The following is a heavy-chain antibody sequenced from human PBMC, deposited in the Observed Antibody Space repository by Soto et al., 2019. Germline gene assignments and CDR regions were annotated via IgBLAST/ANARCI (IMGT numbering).Heavy chain of an antibody. CDR1: GGTFSSYA. D-gene: IGHD2-21*02. J-gene: IGHJ6*02. CDR3: ARDHTTGWEVTPSYYYGMDV. Sequence: QVQLVQSGAEVKKPGSSVKVSCKASGGTFSSYAISWVRQAPGQGLEWMGGIIPIFGTANYAQKFQGRVTNTADESTSTAYMELSRLRSEDTAVYYCARDHTTGWEVTPSYYYGMDVWGQGTTVTVSS. CDR2: IIPIFGTA. V-gene: IGHV1-69*01.